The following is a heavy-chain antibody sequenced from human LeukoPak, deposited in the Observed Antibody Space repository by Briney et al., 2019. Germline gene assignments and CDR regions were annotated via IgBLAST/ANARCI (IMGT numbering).Heavy chain of an antibody. CDR2: IFYSGST. Sequence: SETLSLICTVSGGSISSSGYFWGWIRQPPGKGLEWIGNIFYSGSTYYNPSLKSRVTISVDTSKNQFSLKMRSVTAADTAVYFCARQSYSYDSRGYYYCFDFWGLGTLVTVSS. D-gene: IGHD3-22*01. J-gene: IGHJ4*02. CDR3: ARQSYSYDSRGYYYCFDF. V-gene: IGHV4-39*01. CDR1: GGSISSSGYF.